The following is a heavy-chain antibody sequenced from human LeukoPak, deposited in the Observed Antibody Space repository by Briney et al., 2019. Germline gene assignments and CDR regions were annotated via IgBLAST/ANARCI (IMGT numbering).Heavy chain of an antibody. CDR1: GYTFTSYG. CDR3: AKFPSQDYYDSSGKTSLLYYYMDV. Sequence: ASVKVSCKASGYTFTSYGISWVRQAPGQGLEWMGWISAYNGNTNYAQKLQGRVTMTTDTSTSTAYMELRSLRSDDTAVYYCAKFPSQDYYDSSGKTSLLYYYMDVWGKGTTVTTSS. J-gene: IGHJ6*03. D-gene: IGHD3-22*01. V-gene: IGHV1-18*01. CDR2: ISAYNGNT.